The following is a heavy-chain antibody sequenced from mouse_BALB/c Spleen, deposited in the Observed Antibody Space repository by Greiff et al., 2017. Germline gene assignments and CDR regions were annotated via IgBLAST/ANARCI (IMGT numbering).Heavy chain of an antibody. CDR1: GYTFTDYA. V-gene: IGHV1S137*01. J-gene: IGHJ1*01. CDR3: ARGRGGSSDGWYFDV. D-gene: IGHD1-1*01. CDR2: ISTYYGDA. Sequence: QVQLKESGAELVRPGVSVKISCKGSGYTFTDYAMHWVKQSHAKSLEWIGVISTYYGDASYNQKFKGKATMTVDKSSSTAYMELARLTSEDSAIYYWARGRGGSSDGWYFDVWGAGTTVTVSS.